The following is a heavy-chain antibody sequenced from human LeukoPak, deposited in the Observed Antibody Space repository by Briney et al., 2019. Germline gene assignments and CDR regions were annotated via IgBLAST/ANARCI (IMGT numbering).Heavy chain of an antibody. Sequence: GGSLRLSCAASGFTFSNYAMTWVRQAPGKGLVWVSRINSDGSSTSYADSVKGRFTISRDNAKNTLYLQMNSLRAEDTAVYYCARAGVGYYDSSGYYFGYWGQGTLVTVSS. CDR2: INSDGSST. D-gene: IGHD3-22*01. V-gene: IGHV3-74*01. CDR3: ARAGVGYYDSSGYYFGY. CDR1: GFTFSNYA. J-gene: IGHJ4*02.